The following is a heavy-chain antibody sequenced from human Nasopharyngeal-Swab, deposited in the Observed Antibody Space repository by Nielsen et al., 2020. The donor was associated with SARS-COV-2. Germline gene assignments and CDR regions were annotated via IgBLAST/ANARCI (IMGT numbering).Heavy chain of an antibody. V-gene: IGHV3-48*03. CDR3: AKTSGYYYDPLDP. J-gene: IGHJ5*02. CDR1: GLGFSNYE. Sequence: GESLKISCAASGLGFSNYEMNWVRQAPGKGLEWISYISTTTATIYYADSVKGRFTISRDNAKNSLYLQMNSLRAEDTALYYCAKTSGYYYDPLDPWGQGTLVTVSS. D-gene: IGHD3-22*01. CDR2: ISTTTATI.